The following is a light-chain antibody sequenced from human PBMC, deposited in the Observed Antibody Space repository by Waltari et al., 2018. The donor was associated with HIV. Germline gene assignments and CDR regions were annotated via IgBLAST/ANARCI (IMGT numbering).Light chain of an antibody. Sequence: IVMTQSPASLAVSLGERATTNSKSSQSVLYSSNNKNYLAWYQQKPGQPPKLLIYWASTRESGVPDRFSGSGSGTDFTLTISSLQAEDVAVYYCQQYYSTPYTFGQGTKLEIK. CDR2: WAS. V-gene: IGKV4-1*01. CDR3: QQYYSTPYT. CDR1: QSVLYSSNNKNY. J-gene: IGKJ2*01.